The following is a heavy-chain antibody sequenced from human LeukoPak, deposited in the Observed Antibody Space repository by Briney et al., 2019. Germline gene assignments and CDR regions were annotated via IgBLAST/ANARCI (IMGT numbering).Heavy chain of an antibody. Sequence: PSETLSLTCTVSGGSISSYYWSWIRQPPGKGLEWIGYIYYSGSTNYNPSLKSRVTISVDTSKNQFSLKLSSVTAADTAVYYCARVRNYYDSSGFPYNWFDPWAREPWSPSPQ. CDR3: ARVRNYYDSSGFPYNWFDP. J-gene: IGHJ5*02. CDR1: GGSISSYY. D-gene: IGHD3-22*01. CDR2: IYYSGST. V-gene: IGHV4-59*01.